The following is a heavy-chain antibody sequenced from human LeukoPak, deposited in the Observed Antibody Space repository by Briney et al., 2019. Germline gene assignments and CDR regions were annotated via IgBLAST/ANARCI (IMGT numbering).Heavy chain of an antibody. CDR3: ARVGSDRLVVVPAANFDY. CDR1: GYTFTSSG. J-gene: IGHJ4*02. CDR2: ISASNGNT. Sequence: GAPVKVCCKASGYTFTSSGISWVRQAPGQALEWMGWISASNGNTNYAQNLQGRVTMTTDTSTSTAYMELRSLRSDDTAVYYCARVGSDRLVVVPAANFDYWGQGTLVTVSS. V-gene: IGHV1-18*01. D-gene: IGHD2-2*01.